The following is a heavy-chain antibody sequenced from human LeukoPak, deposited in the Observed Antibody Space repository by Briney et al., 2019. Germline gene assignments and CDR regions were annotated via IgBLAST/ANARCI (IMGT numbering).Heavy chain of an antibody. CDR2: ISSSSSHI. Sequence: PGGSLRLSCAASGFTFSNAWMNWVRQAPGKGLEWVSSISSSSSHIYYADSVKGRFTISRDNAKNSLYLQMNSLRAEDTAIYYCARDFGIVESYTLGYWGQGTLVTVSS. J-gene: IGHJ4*02. CDR1: GFTFSNAW. D-gene: IGHD2-2*02. V-gene: IGHV3-21*01. CDR3: ARDFGIVESYTLGY.